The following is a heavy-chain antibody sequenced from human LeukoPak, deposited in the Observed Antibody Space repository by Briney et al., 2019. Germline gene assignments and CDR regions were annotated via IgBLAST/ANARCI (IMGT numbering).Heavy chain of an antibody. Sequence: PSETLSLTCTVPGGSINTYYWNWIRQPPGKGLEWIGYMYYSGSADYNPSLKSRVTISVDPSKKQFSLKLTSVTAADTAVYYCARGFPHGGYVWPIDYWGQGTLVTVSS. V-gene: IGHV4-59*01. CDR3: ARGFPHGGYVWPIDY. CDR1: GGSINTYY. D-gene: IGHD3-16*01. CDR2: MYYSGSA. J-gene: IGHJ4*02.